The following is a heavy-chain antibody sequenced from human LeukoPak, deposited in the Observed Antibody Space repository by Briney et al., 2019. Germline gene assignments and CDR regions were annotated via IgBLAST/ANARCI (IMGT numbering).Heavy chain of an antibody. Sequence: GGSLRLSCAASGFTVSSNYMSWVRQAPGKGLEWVSVIYGGGTTYYADSVKGRFTISRDSSKNTLCLQMNSLRAEDTAVYYCARVTGWVDYWGQGTLVTVSS. J-gene: IGHJ4*02. CDR2: IYGGGTT. V-gene: IGHV3-53*01. D-gene: IGHD6-19*01. CDR3: ARVTGWVDY. CDR1: GFTVSSNY.